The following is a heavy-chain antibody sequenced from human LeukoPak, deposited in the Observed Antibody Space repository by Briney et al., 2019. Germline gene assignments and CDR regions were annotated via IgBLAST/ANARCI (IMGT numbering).Heavy chain of an antibody. V-gene: IGHV5-51*01. CDR2: IYPGDSDT. CDR3: ARQSLGGYCSGGSCSYYFDY. J-gene: IGHJ4*02. CDR1: GFIFTSYW. D-gene: IGHD2-15*01. Sequence: GESLKISCQGSGFIFTSYWIGGVRQLPGKGLEWMGIIYPGDSDTRYSPSFQGQVTISADKSISTAYLQWSSLKASDTAMYYCARQSLGGYCSGGSCSYYFDYWGQGTLVTVSS.